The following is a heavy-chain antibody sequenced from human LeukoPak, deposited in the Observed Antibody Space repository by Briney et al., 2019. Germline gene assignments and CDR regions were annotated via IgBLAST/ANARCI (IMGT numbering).Heavy chain of an antibody. CDR1: GFTFSSYS. CDR3: AKDPEDAFDI. Sequence: GGSLRLSCAASGFTFSSYSMNWVRQAPGKGLEWVSAISGSGGSTYYADSVKGRFTISRDNSKNTLYLQMNSLRAEDTAVYYCAKDPEDAFDIWGQGTMVTVSS. J-gene: IGHJ3*02. CDR2: ISGSGGST. V-gene: IGHV3-23*01.